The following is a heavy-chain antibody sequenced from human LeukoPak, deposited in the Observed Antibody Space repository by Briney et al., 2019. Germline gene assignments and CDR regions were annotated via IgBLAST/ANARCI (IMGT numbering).Heavy chain of an antibody. V-gene: IGHV1-46*01. D-gene: IGHD6-19*01. Sequence: ASVTVSCKASGYTFTSYYMHWVRQAPGQGLEWMGIINPSGGSTSYAQKFQGRVTMTRDTSTSTVYMELSSLRSEDTAVYYCARDGLSSGWYSHYFDYWGQGTLVTVSS. CDR2: INPSGGST. J-gene: IGHJ4*02. CDR1: GYTFTSYY. CDR3: ARDGLSSGWYSHYFDY.